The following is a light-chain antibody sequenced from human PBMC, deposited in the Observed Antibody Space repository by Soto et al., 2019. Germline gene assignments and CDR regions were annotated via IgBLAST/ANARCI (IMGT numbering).Light chain of an antibody. CDR2: AAS. CDR1: QGISSW. V-gene: IGKV1D-12*01. Sequence: DIQVTQSPSSVPASVVDRVTITCRASQGISSWLAWHQQQPGKAPKLLIYAASSLPSGVPSRFSGRRSGTDFTLTLSRLQTEDFATYYCQQANSFPLTFGGGTKVDI. CDR3: QQANSFPLT. J-gene: IGKJ4*01.